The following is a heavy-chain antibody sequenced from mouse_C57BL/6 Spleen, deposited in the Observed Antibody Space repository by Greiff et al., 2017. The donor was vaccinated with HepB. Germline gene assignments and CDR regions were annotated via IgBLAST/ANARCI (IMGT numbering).Heavy chain of an antibody. D-gene: IGHD1-1*02. CDR3: ASTRVYYAMDY. CDR1: GFTFSAFG. V-gene: IGHV5-17*01. Sequence: EVHLVESGGGLLKPGGSLKLSCAAPGFTFSAFGMHWVRQAPEKGLEWVAYISSGSSTIYYADTVKGRFTISRDNAKNTLFLQMTSLRSEDTAMYYCASTRVYYAMDYWGQGTSVTVSS. J-gene: IGHJ4*01. CDR2: ISSGSSTI.